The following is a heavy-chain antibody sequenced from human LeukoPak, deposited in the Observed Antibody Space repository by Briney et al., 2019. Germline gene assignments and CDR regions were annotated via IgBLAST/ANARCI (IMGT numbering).Heavy chain of an antibody. V-gene: IGHV1-46*01. CDR3: ATTVDTAMVSGY. CDR2: INPSGGST. CDR1: AYTFTGYY. Sequence: ASVKVSCKASAYTFTGYYMHWVRQAPGQGLEWMGIINPSGGSTSYAQKFQGRVTMTRDTSTSTVYMELSSLRPEDTAVYYCATTVDTAMVSGYWGQGTLVTVSS. D-gene: IGHD5-18*01. J-gene: IGHJ4*02.